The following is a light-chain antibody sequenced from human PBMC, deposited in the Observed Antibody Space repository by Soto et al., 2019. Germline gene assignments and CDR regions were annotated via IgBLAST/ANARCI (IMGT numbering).Light chain of an antibody. Sequence: DIHMTQSPSSLSASLGARVTITCQASQNINNYLNWYQQKPGRAPKLLIYDASNLEAGVPSRFRGSGSGTDFTFTISRLQPEDIATYYCQQYENLPTFGQGTRLEIK. CDR3: QQYENLPT. J-gene: IGKJ5*01. CDR2: DAS. V-gene: IGKV1-33*01. CDR1: QNINNY.